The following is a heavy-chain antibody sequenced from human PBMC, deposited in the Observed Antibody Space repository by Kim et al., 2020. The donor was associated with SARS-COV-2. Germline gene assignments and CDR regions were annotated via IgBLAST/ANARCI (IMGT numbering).Heavy chain of an antibody. D-gene: IGHD3-10*01. Sequence: SETLSLTCTVSGGSISSSSYYWGWIRQPPGKGLEWIGSIYYSGSTYYNPSLKSRVTISVDTSKNQFSLKLSSVTAADTAVYYCARRELRWFVDAPSPFDYWGQGTLVTVSS. CDR2: IYYSGST. CDR3: ARRELRWFVDAPSPFDY. J-gene: IGHJ4*02. V-gene: IGHV4-39*01. CDR1: GGSISSSSYY.